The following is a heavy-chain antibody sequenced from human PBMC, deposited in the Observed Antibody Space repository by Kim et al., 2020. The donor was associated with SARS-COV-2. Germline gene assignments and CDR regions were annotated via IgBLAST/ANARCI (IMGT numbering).Heavy chain of an antibody. J-gene: IGHJ4*02. CDR3: APGPRIVAAEPTDY. CDR1: GFTFSSYT. CDR2: IYVGGAT. D-gene: IGHD6-13*01. V-gene: IGHV3-23*01. Sequence: GGSLRLSCAASGFTFSSYTMSWVRQAPGKGLEWVSGIYVGGATYYADPVKGRFTIYRDNSKNTVFLQLNSLRAEDTAVYYCAPGPRIVAAEPTDYWGQGTLVTVSS.